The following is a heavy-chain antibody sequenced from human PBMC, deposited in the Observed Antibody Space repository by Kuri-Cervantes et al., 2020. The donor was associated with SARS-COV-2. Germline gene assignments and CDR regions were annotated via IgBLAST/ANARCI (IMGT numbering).Heavy chain of an antibody. CDR1: GFTVSSNY. Sequence: GGSLRLSCAASGFTVSSNYMSWVRQAPGKGLEWVSAISGSGGSTYYADSVKGRFTISRDNSKNTLYLQMNSLRAEDTAVYYCAKGIAVATGYFDYWGQGTLVTVSS. CDR2: ISGSGGST. CDR3: AKGIAVATGYFDY. J-gene: IGHJ4*02. D-gene: IGHD6-19*01. V-gene: IGHV3-23*01.